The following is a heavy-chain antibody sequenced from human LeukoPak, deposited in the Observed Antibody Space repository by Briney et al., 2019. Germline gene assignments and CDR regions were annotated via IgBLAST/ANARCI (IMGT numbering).Heavy chain of an antibody. CDR3: ARVPAAMDWFDP. J-gene: IGHJ5*02. Sequence: ASAKVSCKASGYIFTNYYMHWVRQAAGQGLEWMGMINPRDGSTSYAQKFQGRVTMTRDTSTSTVYMELSGLRSEDTAVYYCARVPAAMDWFDPWGQGTLVTVSS. CDR1: GYIFTNYY. CDR2: INPRDGST. V-gene: IGHV1-46*01. D-gene: IGHD2-2*01.